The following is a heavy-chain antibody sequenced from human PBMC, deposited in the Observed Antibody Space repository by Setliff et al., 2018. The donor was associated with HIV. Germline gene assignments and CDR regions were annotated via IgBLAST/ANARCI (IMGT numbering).Heavy chain of an antibody. V-gene: IGHV4-34*12. CDR1: GGSFSGYY. CDR2: IIHSGST. CDR3: ARDPGGLYCRSTTCQGGCFDP. Sequence: SETLSLTCAVYGGSFSGYYWSWIRQPPGKGLEWIGEIIHSGSTNYNPSLKSRVTISVDTSKNQISLRLNSLTAAATAVYYCARDPGGLYCRSTTCQGGCFDPWGQGTLVTVSS. D-gene: IGHD2-2*01. J-gene: IGHJ5*02.